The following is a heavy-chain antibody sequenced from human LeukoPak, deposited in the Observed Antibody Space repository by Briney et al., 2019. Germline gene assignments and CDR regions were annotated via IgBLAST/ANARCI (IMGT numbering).Heavy chain of an antibody. J-gene: IGHJ6*02. Sequence: SETLSLTCTVSGGSISSGDYYWSWIRQPPGKGLEWIGYIYYSGSTYYNLSLKSRVTISVDTSKNQFSLKLSSVTAADTAVYYCARADGDYYYYGMDVWGQGTTVTVSS. CDR1: GGSISSGDYY. D-gene: IGHD4-17*01. CDR2: IYYSGST. CDR3: ARADGDYYYYGMDV. V-gene: IGHV4-30-4*01.